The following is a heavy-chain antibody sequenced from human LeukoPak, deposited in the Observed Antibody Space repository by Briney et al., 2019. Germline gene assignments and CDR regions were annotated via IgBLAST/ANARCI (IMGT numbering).Heavy chain of an antibody. V-gene: IGHV3-23*01. CDR2: ISGSGGST. CDR3: AKGFRITTIVVVVD. CDR1: EFAFSNYW. D-gene: IGHD3-22*01. Sequence: GGSLRLSCATSEFAFSNYWMSWVRQAPGKGLEWVSAISGSGGSTYYADSVKGRFTISRDNSKNTLYLQMNSLRVEDTAVYYCAKGFRITTIVVVVDWGQGTLVTVSS. J-gene: IGHJ4*02.